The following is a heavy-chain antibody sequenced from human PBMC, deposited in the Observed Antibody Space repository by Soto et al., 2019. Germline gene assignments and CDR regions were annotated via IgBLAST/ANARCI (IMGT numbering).Heavy chain of an antibody. CDR1: GFTFSSYS. V-gene: IGHV3-21*01. CDR3: ARDWAGESAFDI. J-gene: IGHJ3*02. Sequence: GGSLRLSCAASGFTFSSYSMNWVRQAPGKGLEWVSSISSSSSYIYYADSVKGRFTISRDNAKNSLYLQMNSLRAEDTAVYYCARDWAGESAFDIWGQGTMVTVSS. CDR2: ISSSSSYI. D-gene: IGHD3-10*01.